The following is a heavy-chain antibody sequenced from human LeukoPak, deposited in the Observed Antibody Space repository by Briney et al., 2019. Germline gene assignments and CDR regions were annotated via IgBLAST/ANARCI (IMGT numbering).Heavy chain of an antibody. CDR1: GYSFTSYW. CDR3: ARLRRGTIFGVVPYFDY. Sequence: GESLKISCKGSGYSFTSYWIGWVRQMPGKGLEWMGIIYPGDSDTRYSPSFQGQVTISAGKSISTAYLQWSSLKASDTAMYYCARLRRGTIFGVVPYFDYWGQGTLVTVSS. CDR2: IYPGDSDT. D-gene: IGHD3-3*01. J-gene: IGHJ4*02. V-gene: IGHV5-51*01.